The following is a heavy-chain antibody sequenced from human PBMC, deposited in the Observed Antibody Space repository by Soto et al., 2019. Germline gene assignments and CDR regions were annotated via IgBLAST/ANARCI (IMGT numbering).Heavy chain of an antibody. D-gene: IGHD6-6*01. CDR3: AKEGLSSIAARPGPASLVQGDAFDI. CDR1: GFTFSSYG. J-gene: IGHJ3*02. CDR2: ISYDGSNK. V-gene: IGHV3-30*18. Sequence: QVQLVESGGGVVQPGRSLRLSCAASGFTFSSYGMHWVRQAPGKGLEWVAVISYDGSNKYYADSVKGRFTISRDNSKNTLYLQMNSLRAEDTAVYYCAKEGLSSIAARPGPASLVQGDAFDIWRQGTMVTVSS.